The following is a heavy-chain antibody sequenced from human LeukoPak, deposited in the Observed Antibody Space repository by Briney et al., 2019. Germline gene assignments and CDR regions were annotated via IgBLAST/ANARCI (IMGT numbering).Heavy chain of an antibody. CDR2: IYFSGNP. V-gene: IGHV4-39*01. CDR1: GGSISSSGYY. CDR3: ARGSREPGNFDY. J-gene: IGHJ4*02. D-gene: IGHD1-14*01. Sequence: SETLPLTCTVSGGSISSSGYYWGWIRQPPGKGLEWIGSIYFSGNPYYNPSLKSRVTISVDTSKNQFSLRLSSVTAADTAVYYCARGSREPGNFDYWGQGTLVTVSA.